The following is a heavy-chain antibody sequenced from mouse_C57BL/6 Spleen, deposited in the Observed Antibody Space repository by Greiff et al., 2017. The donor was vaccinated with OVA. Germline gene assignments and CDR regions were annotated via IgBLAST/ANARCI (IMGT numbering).Heavy chain of an antibody. CDR2: IWSGGST. CDR3: ARNDYDRGGYFDY. V-gene: IGHV2-2*01. Sequence: QVQLKQSGPGLVQPSQSLSITCTVSGFSLTSYGVHWVRQSPGKGLEWLGVIWSGGSTDYHAAFISRLSISKDNSKSQVFFKMNSLQADDTAIYYCARNDYDRGGYFDYWGQGTTLTVAS. J-gene: IGHJ2*01. D-gene: IGHD2-4*01. CDR1: GFSLTSYG.